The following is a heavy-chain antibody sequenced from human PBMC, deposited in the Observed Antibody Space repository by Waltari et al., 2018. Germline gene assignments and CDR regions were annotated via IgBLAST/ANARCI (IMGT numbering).Heavy chain of an antibody. V-gene: IGHV4-59*01. CDR1: GGSFSTYY. CDR3: ARGGRGTGFWSGPWYGMDV. D-gene: IGHD3-3*01. CDR2: IYYSGST. Sequence: QVQLQESGPGLVKPSETLSLTCTFPGGSFSTYYWSWIRKSPGKGLEWIGNIYYSGSTNYNPSLKSRVTISVDTSKNQFSLKLSSVTAADTAVYYCARGGRGTGFWSGPWYGMDVWGQGTTVTVSS. J-gene: IGHJ6*02.